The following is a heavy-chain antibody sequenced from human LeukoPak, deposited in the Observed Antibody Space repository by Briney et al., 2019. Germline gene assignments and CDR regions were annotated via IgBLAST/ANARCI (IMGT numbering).Heavy chain of an antibody. V-gene: IGHV3-23*01. CDR2: ITSAGAP. D-gene: IGHD4-17*01. Sequence: GGSLRLSCAASGFTFSNYAVMWVRQAPGQGLEWVSAITSAGAPRYADSVKGLFTISRDNSKNTLYLQMNSLRAEDTAQYFCARYPNGDYIGAFEFWGQGTGVAVSS. CDR3: ARYPNGDYIGAFEF. J-gene: IGHJ3*01. CDR1: GFTFSNYA.